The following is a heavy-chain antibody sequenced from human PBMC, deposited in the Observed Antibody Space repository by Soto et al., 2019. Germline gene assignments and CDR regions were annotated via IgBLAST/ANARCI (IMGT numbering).Heavy chain of an antibody. J-gene: IGHJ6*02. CDR2: ISWNSGSI. CDR3: AKDSQPYSSGWFGYYYYYYGMDV. V-gene: IGHV3-9*01. CDR1: IFPLDYYA. D-gene: IGHD6-19*01. Sequence: PGGSLTLACAASIFPLDYYAICCVRHAPGKGMERDSRISWNSGSIGYVDSVKGRFTIPRDNAKNSLYLQMNSLRAEDTALYFCAKDSQPYSSGWFGYYYYYYGMDVWGQGATVTVSS.